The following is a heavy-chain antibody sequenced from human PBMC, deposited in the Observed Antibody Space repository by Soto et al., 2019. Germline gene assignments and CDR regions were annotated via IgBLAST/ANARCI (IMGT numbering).Heavy chain of an antibody. CDR1: GDSFNDYP. CDR2: TIPVSGTT. D-gene: IGHD6-13*01. V-gene: IGHV1-69*01. Sequence: QVQLVQSGAEVRKPGSSVKVSCHSSGDSFNDYPVTWVRQAPGQGLEWMGGTIPVSGTTNYAQEFQGRVTITADVSTSTVYMELSSLKYEDTALYYCASSYGVSWYGGFWGQGTLVTVSS. CDR3: ASSYGVSWYGGF. J-gene: IGHJ4*02.